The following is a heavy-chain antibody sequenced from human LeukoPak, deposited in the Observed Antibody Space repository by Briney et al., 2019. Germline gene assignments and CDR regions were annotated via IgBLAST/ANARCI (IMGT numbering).Heavy chain of an antibody. V-gene: IGHV4-39*01. Sequence: PSETLSLTCTVSGGSINSSSYYWGWIRQPPGGGLEWIGSIYYSGNTYYNPSLRSRVTISVDTPKSKFSLHLTSVTAADTALYRCARSDVLTGYFTRKVGFDYWGQGTVVTVSS. J-gene: IGHJ4*02. D-gene: IGHD3-9*01. CDR2: IYYSGNT. CDR3: ARSDVLTGYFTRKVGFDY. CDR1: GGSINSSSYY.